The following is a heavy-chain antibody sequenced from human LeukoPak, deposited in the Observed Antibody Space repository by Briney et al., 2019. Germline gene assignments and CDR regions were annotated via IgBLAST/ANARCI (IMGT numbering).Heavy chain of an antibody. D-gene: IGHD2-8*01. J-gene: IGHJ4*02. CDR3: AGSLGYCTSNVCYLKY. Sequence: ASVKVSCKTSGYSENFYGITWVRQVAGQGLEWMGWTSAQHGQTEYAPNSQDRVTMTTDTYTNTAYMELRSLRSDDTAVYYCAGSLGYCTSNVCYLKYWGQGTLVTVSS. CDR2: TSAQHGQT. CDR1: GYSENFYG. V-gene: IGHV1-18*01.